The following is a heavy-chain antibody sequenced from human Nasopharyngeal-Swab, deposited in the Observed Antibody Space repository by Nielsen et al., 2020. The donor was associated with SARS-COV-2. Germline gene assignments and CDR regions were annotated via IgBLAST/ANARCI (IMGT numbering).Heavy chain of an antibody. D-gene: IGHD6-6*01. J-gene: IGHJ4*02. V-gene: IGHV3-7*03. CDR3: ASDSTRRHDY. CDR2: LNQDGSAQ. CDR1: GFTFSNYW. Sequence: GESLKISCAASGFTFSNYWMVWVRQAPGKGLEWVADLNQDGSAQYYPDSVKGRFTISRDNAKSSLYLQMNRLRVEDTGVYYCASDSTRRHDYWGQGTLVTVSS.